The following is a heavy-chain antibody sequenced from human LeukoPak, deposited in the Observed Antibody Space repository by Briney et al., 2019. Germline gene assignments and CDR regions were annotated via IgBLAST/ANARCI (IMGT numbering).Heavy chain of an antibody. CDR2: INPDGSEK. J-gene: IGHJ4*02. V-gene: IGHV3-7*05. CDR3: ARDPGNGYWGGFDY. CDR1: GFTFSNCW. Sequence: GGSLRLSCPASGFTFSNCWMSWVRQAPGKGLEWVANINPDGSEKYYVDSVKGRLTISRDNAKNSLYLQMDSLRVADTAVYYCARDPGNGYWGGFDYWGQGTLVTVSS. D-gene: IGHD5-24*01.